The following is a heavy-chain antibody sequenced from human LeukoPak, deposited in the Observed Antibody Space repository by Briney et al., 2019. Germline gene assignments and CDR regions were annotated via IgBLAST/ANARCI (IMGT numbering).Heavy chain of an antibody. Sequence: GGSLRLSCAASGFTFSSYGMHWVRQAPGKGLEWVAVISYDGSNKYYADSVRGRFTISRDNAKNSLYLQMNSLRAEDTAVYYCARGSSSAYWGQGTLVTVSS. CDR1: GFTFSSYG. J-gene: IGHJ4*02. CDR3: ARGSSSAY. D-gene: IGHD6-13*01. CDR2: ISYDGSNK. V-gene: IGHV3-30*03.